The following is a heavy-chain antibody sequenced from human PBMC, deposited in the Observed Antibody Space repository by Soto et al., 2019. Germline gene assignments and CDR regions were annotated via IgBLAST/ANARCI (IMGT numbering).Heavy chain of an antibody. CDR3: AKFKERLVGGYGMDV. J-gene: IGHJ6*02. Sequence: GGSLRLSCAASGFTFSSYGMHWVRQAPGKGLEWVAVISYDGSNKYYADSVKGRFTISRDNSKNTLYLQMNSLRAEDTAVYYCAKFKERLVGGYGMDVWGQGTTVTVSS. CDR1: GFTFSSYG. D-gene: IGHD2-15*01. V-gene: IGHV3-30*18. CDR2: ISYDGSNK.